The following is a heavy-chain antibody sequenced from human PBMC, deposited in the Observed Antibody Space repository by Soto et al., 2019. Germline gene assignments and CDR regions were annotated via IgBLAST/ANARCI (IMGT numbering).Heavy chain of an antibody. Sequence: SVKVSCKASGGTFSSYAISWVRQAPGQGLEWMGGIIPIFGTASYAQKFQGRVTITADESTSTAYMELSSLRSEDTAVYYCAREGYYDILTGYSRLYYFDYWGQGTLVTVSS. D-gene: IGHD3-9*01. J-gene: IGHJ4*02. CDR2: IIPIFGTA. CDR1: GGTFSSYA. CDR3: AREGYYDILTGYSRLYYFDY. V-gene: IGHV1-69*13.